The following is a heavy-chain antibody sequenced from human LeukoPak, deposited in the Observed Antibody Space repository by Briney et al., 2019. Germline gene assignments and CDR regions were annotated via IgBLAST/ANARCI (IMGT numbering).Heavy chain of an antibody. CDR2: IYYSGST. CDR1: GFTVSNNY. Sequence: GSLRLSCAASGFTVSNNYMSWIRQPPGKGLEWIGYIYYSGSTNYNPSLNSRVTISVDTSKNQFSLRLSSVTAADTAVYYCGRSLSSAWYYFAYWGQGTLVTVSS. V-gene: IGHV4-59*02. CDR3: GRSLSSAWYYFAY. J-gene: IGHJ4*02. D-gene: IGHD6-19*01.